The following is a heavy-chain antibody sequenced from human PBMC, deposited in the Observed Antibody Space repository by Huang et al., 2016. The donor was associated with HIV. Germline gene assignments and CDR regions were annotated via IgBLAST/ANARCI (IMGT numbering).Heavy chain of an antibody. CDR2: IRQDGSEK. J-gene: IGHJ6*02. Sequence: LVESGGGLVGPGGSLSLSCAGATVTFSAYWMTGVRQSPGQGVEWVASIRQDGSEKHYVDSVEGRFNSSRDNGKKLLFLEMRSLGVDDTAVYFCATKADAMDVWGQGTTVIVSS. CDR3: ATKADAMDV. D-gene: IGHD2-8*01. CDR1: TVTFSAYW. V-gene: IGHV3-7*01.